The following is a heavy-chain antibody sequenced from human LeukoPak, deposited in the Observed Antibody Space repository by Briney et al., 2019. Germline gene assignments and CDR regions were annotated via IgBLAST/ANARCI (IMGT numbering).Heavy chain of an antibody. Sequence: PSETLSLTCTVSGGSISSYYWSWIRQPPGKGLEWIGYIYYSGSTNYNPSLTSRVTISVDTSKNQFSLKLSSVTAADTAVYYCARHYYGSGSYYNFDYWGREPWSPSPQ. D-gene: IGHD3-10*01. CDR2: IYYSGST. CDR3: ARHYYGSGSYYNFDY. V-gene: IGHV4-59*08. J-gene: IGHJ4*02. CDR1: GGSISSYY.